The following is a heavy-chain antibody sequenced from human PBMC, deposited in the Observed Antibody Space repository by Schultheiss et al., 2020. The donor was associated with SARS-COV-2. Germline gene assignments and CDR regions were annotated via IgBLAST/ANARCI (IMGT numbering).Heavy chain of an antibody. V-gene: IGHV4-34*01. CDR2: IYHSGIT. Sequence: SETLSLTCAVYGGSFSGYYWSWIRQPPGKGLEWIGSIYHSGITNYNPSLKSRVTTSVDTSKNQFSLKLSSVTAADTAVYYCARAIAAAGIWFDPWGQGTLVTVSS. J-gene: IGHJ5*02. CDR3: ARAIAAAGIWFDP. D-gene: IGHD6-13*01. CDR1: GGSFSGYY.